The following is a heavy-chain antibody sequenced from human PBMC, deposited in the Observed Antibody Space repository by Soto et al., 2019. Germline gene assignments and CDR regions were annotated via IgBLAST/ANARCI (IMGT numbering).Heavy chain of an antibody. Sequence: PGGSLRLSCAASGFTFTKYAMNWVRQAPGKGLEWVSAISGDGGSTSYADSVKGRFTISRDNSKNTVYLQINSLRAGDTAVYYCARGLDYFDSSGYSYFAYWGQGALVTVSS. CDR1: GFTFTKYA. V-gene: IGHV3-23*01. CDR2: ISGDGGST. CDR3: ARGLDYFDSSGYSYFAY. J-gene: IGHJ4*02. D-gene: IGHD3-22*01.